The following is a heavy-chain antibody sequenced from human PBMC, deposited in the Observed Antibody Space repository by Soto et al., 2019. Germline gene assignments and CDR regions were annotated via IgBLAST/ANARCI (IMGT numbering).Heavy chain of an antibody. CDR1: GGSISTYY. D-gene: IGHD2-21*02. CDR3: ARDLWGYCGTDCYPLDV. V-gene: IGHV4-59*01. CDR2: IYYTGTA. J-gene: IGHJ6*02. Sequence: SETLSLTCTVSGGSISTYYWSWIRQPPGKGLEWIGYIYYTGTANYNPSLKSRVTISVDTSKDQFSLKLNSVTAADTAVYYCARDLWGYCGTDCYPLDVWGQGTTVTVSS.